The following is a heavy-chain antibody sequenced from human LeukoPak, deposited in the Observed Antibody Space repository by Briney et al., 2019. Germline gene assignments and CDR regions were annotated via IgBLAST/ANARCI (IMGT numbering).Heavy chain of an antibody. D-gene: IGHD3-3*01. Sequence: SETLSLTCGVSGGSVINTNWWTWVRQPPGKGLEWIGEVHLDGGTNYNPSLESRLTMSVDVSENQVSLKLTSVTAADTAVYYCAREGGFYRPLDYSGQGTLVTVSS. CDR2: VHLDGGT. J-gene: IGHJ4*02. CDR1: GGSVINTNW. CDR3: AREGGFYRPLDY. V-gene: IGHV4-4*02.